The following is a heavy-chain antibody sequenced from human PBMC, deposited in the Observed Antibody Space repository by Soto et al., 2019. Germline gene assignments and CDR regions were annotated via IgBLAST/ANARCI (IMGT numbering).Heavy chain of an antibody. CDR3: ARAGTTMVRGVISGCFDP. D-gene: IGHD3-10*01. CDR2: IYYSGST. Sequence: QVQLQESGPGLVKPSETLSLTCTVSGGSISSYYWCWIRQPPGKGLEWIGYIYYSGSTNYNPSLKSRVTISVDTSKNQFSLKLSSVTAADTAVYYCARAGTTMVRGVISGCFDPWGQGTLVTVSS. J-gene: IGHJ5*02. CDR1: GGSISSYY. V-gene: IGHV4-59*01.